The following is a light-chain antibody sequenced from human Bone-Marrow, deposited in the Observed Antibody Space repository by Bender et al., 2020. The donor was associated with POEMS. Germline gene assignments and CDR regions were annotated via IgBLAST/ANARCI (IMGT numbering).Light chain of an antibody. V-gene: IGLV2-23*01. Sequence: QSALTQPASVSGSPGQSITISCSGTSSDVGAYNLVSWYQHHPGKAPKLMIYEGSKRPSGVPDRFSGSKSGNTASLVITGLQAEDEAHYYCCSYAGSDTLVFGGGTRLTVL. CDR3: CSYAGSDTLV. CDR2: EGS. CDR1: SSDVGAYNL. J-gene: IGLJ2*01.